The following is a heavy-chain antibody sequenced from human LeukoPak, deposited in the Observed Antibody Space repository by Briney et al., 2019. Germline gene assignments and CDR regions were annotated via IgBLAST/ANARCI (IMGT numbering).Heavy chain of an antibody. CDR1: GGSISTYY. J-gene: IGHJ3*02. CDR2: IYHSGIT. D-gene: IGHD3-16*02. V-gene: IGHV4-59*01. CDR3: ARGPYSLGAFDI. Sequence: SETLSLTCTVSGGSISTYYWSWIRQPPGKGLEWIGFIYHSGITNYNPSLKSRVTISVDTSKKQFSLNLSSVTAADTAVYYCARGPYSLGAFDIWGQGTMVTVSS.